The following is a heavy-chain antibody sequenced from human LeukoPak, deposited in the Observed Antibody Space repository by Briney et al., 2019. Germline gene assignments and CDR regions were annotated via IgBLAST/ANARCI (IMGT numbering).Heavy chain of an antibody. D-gene: IGHD3-22*01. J-gene: IGHJ4*02. CDR1: GFTFSSYG. CDR3: AKDLDSSAEGGY. CDR2: IWYDGSNK. Sequence: GGSLGLSCAASGFTFSSYGMHWVRQASGKGLEWVAVIWYDGSNKYYADSVKGRFTISRDNSKNTLYLQMNSLRAEDTAVYYCAKDLDSSAEGGYWGQGTLVTVSS. V-gene: IGHV3-33*06.